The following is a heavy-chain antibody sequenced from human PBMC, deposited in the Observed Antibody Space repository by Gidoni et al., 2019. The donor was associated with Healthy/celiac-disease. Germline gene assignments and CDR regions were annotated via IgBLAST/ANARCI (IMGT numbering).Heavy chain of an antibody. Sequence: EVQLVESGGGLVQPGGSLRRSCAASGFTFSSYAMSWVRQAPGKGLVWVSSISGSGGSTYYADSVKGRFTISRDNSKNTLYLQMHSLRAEDTAVYYCAKDLGKQQLVFFDYWGQGTLVTVSS. D-gene: IGHD6-13*01. CDR3: AKDLGKQQLVFFDY. CDR1: GFTFSSYA. V-gene: IGHV3-23*04. CDR2: ISGSGGST. J-gene: IGHJ4*02.